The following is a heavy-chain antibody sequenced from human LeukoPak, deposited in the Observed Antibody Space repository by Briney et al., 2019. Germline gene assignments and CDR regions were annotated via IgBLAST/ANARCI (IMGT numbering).Heavy chain of an antibody. CDR2: ISAYNGNT. CDR1: GYTFTSYG. J-gene: IGHJ5*02. CDR3: ARHLKLRYFDWNWFDP. D-gene: IGHD3-9*01. Sequence: ASVKVSCKASGYTFTSYGISWVRQAPGQGLEWMGWISAYNGNTNYAQKLQGRVTMTTDTSTSTAYMELRSLRSDDTAVYYCARHLKLRYFDWNWFDPWGQGTLVTVSS. V-gene: IGHV1-18*01.